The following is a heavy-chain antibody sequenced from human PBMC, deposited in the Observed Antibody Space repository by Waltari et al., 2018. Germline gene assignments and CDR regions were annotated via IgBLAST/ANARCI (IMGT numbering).Heavy chain of an antibody. CDR1: GFTFSSYA. CDR3: ARSESGYSLYYYYYMDV. Sequence: EVQLLESGGGLVQPGGSLRLSCAASGFTFSSYAMSWVRQAPGKGLEWVSAISGSGGSTYYADSVKCRFTISRDNSKNTLYLQMNSLRAEDTAVYYCARSESGYSLYYYYYMDVWGKGTTVTVSS. J-gene: IGHJ6*03. V-gene: IGHV3-23*01. CDR2: ISGSGGST. D-gene: IGHD3-3*01.